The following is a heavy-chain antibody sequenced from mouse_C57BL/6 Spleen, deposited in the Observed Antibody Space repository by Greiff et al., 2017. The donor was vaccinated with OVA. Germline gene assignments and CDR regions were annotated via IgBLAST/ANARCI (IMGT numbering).Heavy chain of an antibody. CDR2: ISDGGSYT. CDR1: GFTFSRYA. CDR3: ARGAGSSYHWYFDV. Sequence: EVQLMESGGGLVKPGGSLKLSCAASGFTFSRYALSWVRQTPQERLVWVATISDGGSYTYYPDNVKGRFPISNANAKNNLYRQMSHLKSEDTAMYYCARGAGSSYHWYFDVWGTGTTVTVSS. V-gene: IGHV5-4*01. D-gene: IGHD1-1*01. J-gene: IGHJ1*03.